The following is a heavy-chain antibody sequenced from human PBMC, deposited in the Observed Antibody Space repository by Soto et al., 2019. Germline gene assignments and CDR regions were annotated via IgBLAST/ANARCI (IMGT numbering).Heavy chain of an antibody. CDR2: ISSTTNYI. CDR3: ARESEDLSSNLDY. J-gene: IGHJ4*02. V-gene: IGHV3-21*06. Sequence: LRLSCAASGFTFTRYSMNWVRQAPGKGLEWVASISSTTNYIYYGESLKGRLTISRDNAKNSMYLQMNTLRAEDTAVYYCARESEDLSSNLDYWGQGTLVTVSS. CDR1: GFTFTRYS.